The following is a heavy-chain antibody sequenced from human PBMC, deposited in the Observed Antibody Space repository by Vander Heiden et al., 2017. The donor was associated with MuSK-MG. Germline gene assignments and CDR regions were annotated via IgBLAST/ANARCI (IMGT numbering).Heavy chain of an antibody. CDR2: INPNSGAT. Sequence: QVQLVQAGAEGKKPGASVKVCGKASGYTCTAYSIHWVRQAPGRGLEWMGWINPNSGATNYAQKFQGRVSISRDTSISTAYMELSRMTSDDTAVYHCAEERTQVTGGDYYEYYGMDVWGQGTTVTVSS. D-gene: IGHD2-21*02. CDR3: AEERTQVTGGDYYEYYGMDV. J-gene: IGHJ6*02. CDR1: GYTCTAYS. V-gene: IGHV1-2*02.